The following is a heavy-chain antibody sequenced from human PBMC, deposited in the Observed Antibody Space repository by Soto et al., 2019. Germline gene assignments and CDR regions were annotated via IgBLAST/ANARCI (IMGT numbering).Heavy chain of an antibody. CDR3: ARAHGPYYDSSYYGLARNYFDY. D-gene: IGHD3-22*01. Sequence: EGSLRLSCVAAGFTFSSHAMNWVRQAPGKGLEWVAVISFDGSNRYYADSQRGRLTISRDNSRNTLYLQMDNLRPDDTAIYYCARAHGPYYDSSYYGLARNYFDYWGQGTLVTVSS. CDR1: GFTFSSHA. J-gene: IGHJ4*02. CDR2: ISFDGSNR. V-gene: IGHV3-30*03.